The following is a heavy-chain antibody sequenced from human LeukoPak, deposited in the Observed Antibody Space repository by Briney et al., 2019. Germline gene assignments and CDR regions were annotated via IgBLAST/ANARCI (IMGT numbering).Heavy chain of an antibody. CDR2: MSSGSRYI. CDR3: ARDRPTGASRLFVVQ. J-gene: IGHJ4*02. CDR1: GFTFRSYS. V-gene: IGHV3-21*01. Sequence: GGSLRLSCAASGFTFRSYSMTWVRKAPGKGLGWVSSMSSGSRYIYYADSVRGRFTISRDNAKNSLYLLMNSLRAEDTAVYYCARDRPTGASRLFVVQWGQGTLVTVSS. D-gene: IGHD3-3*01.